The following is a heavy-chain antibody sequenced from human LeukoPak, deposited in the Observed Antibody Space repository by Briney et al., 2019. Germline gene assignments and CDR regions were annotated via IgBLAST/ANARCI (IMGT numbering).Heavy chain of an antibody. CDR2: INHSGST. CDR3: ARASTRGYYDSSGYFDY. V-gene: IGHV4-34*01. Sequence: SETLSLTCAVYGGSFSGYYWSWIRQPPGKGLEWIGEINHSGSTNYNPSLKSRVTISVDTSKNQFSLKLSSVTAADTAVYYCARASTRGYYDSSGYFDYWGQGTLVTVSS. J-gene: IGHJ4*02. CDR1: GGSFSGYY. D-gene: IGHD3-22*01.